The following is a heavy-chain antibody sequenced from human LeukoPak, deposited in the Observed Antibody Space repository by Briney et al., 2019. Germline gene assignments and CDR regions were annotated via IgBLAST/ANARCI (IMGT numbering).Heavy chain of an antibody. CDR2: INHSGST. Sequence: PSETLSLTCAVYGGSFSGYYWSWIRQPPGKGLEWVGEINHSGSTNYNPSLKSRVTISVDTSKNQFSLKLSSVTAADTAVYYCARDRNGDPGGAFDYWGQGTLVTVSS. J-gene: IGHJ4*02. D-gene: IGHD4-17*01. CDR1: GGSFSGYY. V-gene: IGHV4-34*01. CDR3: ARDRNGDPGGAFDY.